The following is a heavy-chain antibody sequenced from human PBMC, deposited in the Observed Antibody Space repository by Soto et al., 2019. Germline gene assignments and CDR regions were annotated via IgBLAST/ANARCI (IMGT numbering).Heavy chain of an antibody. V-gene: IGHV3-53*01. D-gene: IGHD6-13*01. CDR1: GFTVSSNY. CDR2: IYSGGST. Sequence: GGSLRLSCAASGFTVSSNYMSWVRQAPGKGLEWVSVIYSGGSTYYADSVKGRFTISRDNSKNTLYLQMNSLRAEDTAVYYCARDLSPRSGSSSWKNGNPRLGGMDVWGQGTTVTVSS. CDR3: ARDLSPRSGSSSWKNGNPRLGGMDV. J-gene: IGHJ6*02.